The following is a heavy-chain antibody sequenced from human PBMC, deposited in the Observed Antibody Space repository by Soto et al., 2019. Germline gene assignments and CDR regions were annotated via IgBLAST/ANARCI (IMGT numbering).Heavy chain of an antibody. D-gene: IGHD1-1*01. CDR2: IYAAGST. CDR3: ASDIFTTGATGVFDI. CDR1: GFTVSGNY. V-gene: IGHV3-66*01. Sequence: EVQLVESGGGLVQPGGSLRLSCAASGFTVSGNYMSWVRQAPGQGLEWVSVIYAAGSTYYIDSVNGRFTISRDNSKNTRYRQMNSLRAEYTAVYYCASDIFTTGATGVFDIWGQGTRVTVSS. J-gene: IGHJ3*02.